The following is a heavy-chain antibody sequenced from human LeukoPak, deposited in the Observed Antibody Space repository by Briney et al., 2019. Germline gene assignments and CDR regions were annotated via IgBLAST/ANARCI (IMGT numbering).Heavy chain of an antibody. CDR1: GGSISSYY. CDR2: IYYTGAT. Sequence: SETLSLTCTVSGGSISSYYWSWIRLPPGKGLEWIGYIYYTGATYYDPSLKSRVTISLDTSKNQFSLKLSSVTAADAAVYYCARAGYSYGTGYYFDYWGQGALVTVSS. D-gene: IGHD5-18*01. CDR3: ARAGYSYGTGYYFDY. V-gene: IGHV4-59*01. J-gene: IGHJ4*02.